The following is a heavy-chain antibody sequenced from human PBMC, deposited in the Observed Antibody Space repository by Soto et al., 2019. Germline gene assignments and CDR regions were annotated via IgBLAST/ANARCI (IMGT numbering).Heavy chain of an antibody. CDR2: IYHSGST. CDR3: ARAGGLGAVAVDY. CDR1: SGGYS. J-gene: IGHJ4*02. V-gene: IGHV4-30-2*01. Sequence: QLQLQESGSGLVKPSQTLSLTCAVSSGGYSWSWIRQPPGKGLEWIGYIYHSGSTYYNPSLKSRVTISVDRSKNQFSLKLSSVTAADTAVYYCARAGGLGAVAVDYWGQGTLVTVSS. D-gene: IGHD6-19*01.